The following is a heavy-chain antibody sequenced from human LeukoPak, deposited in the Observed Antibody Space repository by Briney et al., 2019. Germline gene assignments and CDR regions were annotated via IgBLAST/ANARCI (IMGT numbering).Heavy chain of an antibody. Sequence: SETLSLTCTISGDSINGHYWSWIRQPPGKRLQWIGDIHYKGSTNYNLSLKSRVTISVDTSKNHLSLNLTSVLAADTAIYYCARRDTGWNYCDYWGQGILVTVSS. D-gene: IGHD6-19*01. CDR3: ARRDTGWNYCDY. CDR1: GDSINGHY. CDR2: IHYKGST. V-gene: IGHV4-59*08. J-gene: IGHJ4*02.